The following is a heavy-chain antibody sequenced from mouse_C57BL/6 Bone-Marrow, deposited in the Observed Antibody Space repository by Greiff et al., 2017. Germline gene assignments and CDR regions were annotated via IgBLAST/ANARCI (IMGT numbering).Heavy chain of an antibody. Sequence: VQLVESGPELVKPGASVKISCKASGYAFSSSWMNWVKQRPGKGLEWIGRIYPGDGDTNYNGKFKGKATLTADKSSSTAYMPLSSLTSEDSAVYFCARVLITTVVATDYWGQGTTLTVSS. CDR2: IYPGDGDT. CDR1: GYAFSSSW. J-gene: IGHJ2*01. D-gene: IGHD1-1*01. V-gene: IGHV1-82*01. CDR3: ARVLITTVVATDY.